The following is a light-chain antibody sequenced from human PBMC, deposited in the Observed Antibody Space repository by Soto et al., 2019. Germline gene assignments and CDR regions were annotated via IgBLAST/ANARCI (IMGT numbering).Light chain of an antibody. Sequence: EVVLTQSPGTLSLSPGERGTLSCRASQSVSINHLSWYQQKPGQAPRLLIYGASNRATGIPDRFSGSGSATDFTLTISRLEPEDFAVYYCHQYGSSPWTFGQGTNVEIK. J-gene: IGKJ1*01. V-gene: IGKV3-20*01. CDR2: GAS. CDR3: HQYGSSPWT. CDR1: QSVSINH.